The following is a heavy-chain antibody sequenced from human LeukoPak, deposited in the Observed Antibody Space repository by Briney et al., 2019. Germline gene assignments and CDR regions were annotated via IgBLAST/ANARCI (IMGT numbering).Heavy chain of an antibody. Sequence: GGSLRLSCAASGFTVSSNYMSWVRQAPGKGLEWVSVIYSGGSTYYADSVKGRFTISRDISKNTLYLQMNSLRAEDTAVYYCARDSTTYYYDRRDTFDIWGQGTMVTVST. J-gene: IGHJ3*02. CDR3: ARDSTTYYYDRRDTFDI. D-gene: IGHD3-22*01. V-gene: IGHV3-53*01. CDR1: GFTVSSNY. CDR2: IYSGGST.